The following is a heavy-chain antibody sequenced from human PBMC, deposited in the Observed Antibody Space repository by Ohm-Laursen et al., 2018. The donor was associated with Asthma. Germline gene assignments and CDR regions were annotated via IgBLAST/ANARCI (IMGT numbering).Heavy chain of an antibody. CDR3: ARGLHDYGIDY. Sequence: SLRLSCAAPGFTFSSYAMHWVRQAPGKGLEWVAVISYDGSNKYYADSVKGRFTISRDNSKNTLYLQMNSLRAEDTAVYYCARGLHDYGIDYWGQGTLVTVSS. CDR2: ISYDGSNK. CDR1: GFTFSSYA. J-gene: IGHJ4*02. D-gene: IGHD4-17*01. V-gene: IGHV3-30-3*01.